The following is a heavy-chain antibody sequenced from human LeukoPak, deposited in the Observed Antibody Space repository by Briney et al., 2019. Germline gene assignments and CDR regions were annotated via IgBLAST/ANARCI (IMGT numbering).Heavy chain of an antibody. V-gene: IGHV4-34*01. CDR2: INHSGST. CDR3: ARRRHYDFWSGYYLRFDP. CDR1: GGSFSGYY. Sequence: SETLSLTCAVYGGSFSGYYWSWIRQPPGKGLEWIGEINHSGSTNYNPSLKSRVTISVDTSKNQFSLKLSSVTAVDTAVYYCARRRHYDFWSGYYLRFDPWGQGTLVTVSS. D-gene: IGHD3-3*01. J-gene: IGHJ5*02.